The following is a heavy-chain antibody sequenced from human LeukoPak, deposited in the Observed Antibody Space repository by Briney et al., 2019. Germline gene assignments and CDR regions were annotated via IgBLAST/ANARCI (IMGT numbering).Heavy chain of an antibody. CDR2: INSNTGTP. CDR3: ARNSYDDAFDI. V-gene: IGHV7-4-1*02. D-gene: IGHD3-22*01. J-gene: IGHJ3*02. Sequence: ASVKVSCKASGYTFTSYVMNWVRQAPGQGLEWMGWINSNTGTPAYAQGFTGRFVFSLDTSVSTAYLQINSLKAEDTAVYYCARNSYDDAFDIWGQGIMVTVSS. CDR1: GYTFTSYV.